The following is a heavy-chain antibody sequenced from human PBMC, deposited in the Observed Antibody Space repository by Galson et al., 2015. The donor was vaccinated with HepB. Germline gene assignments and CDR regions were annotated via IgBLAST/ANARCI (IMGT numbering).Heavy chain of an antibody. D-gene: IGHD3-10*01. CDR3: ARHESKSGLTPSYGSGSYYRDNYFDY. CDR1: GGSISSSSYY. CDR2: IYYSGST. J-gene: IGHJ4*02. V-gene: IGHV4-39*01. Sequence: LSLTCTVSGGSISSSSYYWGWIRQPPGKGLEWIGSIYYSGSTYYNPSLKSRVTISVDTSKNQFSLKLSSVTAADTAVYYCARHESKSGLTPSYGSGSYYRDNYFDYWGQGTLVTVSS.